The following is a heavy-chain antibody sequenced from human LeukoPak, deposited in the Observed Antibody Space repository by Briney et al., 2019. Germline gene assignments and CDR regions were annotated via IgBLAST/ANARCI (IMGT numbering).Heavy chain of an antibody. V-gene: IGHV3-30*18. J-gene: IGHJ4*02. Sequence: GGSLRLSCAASGFTFSSYGMHWVRQAPGKGLEWVAVISYDGSNKYYADSVEGRFTISRDNSKNTLYLQMNSLRAEDTAVYYCAKVKYGSGSYYYTDYFDYWGQGTLVTVSS. CDR1: GFTFSSYG. CDR2: ISYDGSNK. CDR3: AKVKYGSGSYYYTDYFDY. D-gene: IGHD3-10*01.